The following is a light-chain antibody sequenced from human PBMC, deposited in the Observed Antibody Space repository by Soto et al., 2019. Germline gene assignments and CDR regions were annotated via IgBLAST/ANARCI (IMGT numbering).Light chain of an antibody. CDR3: AAWDDCLRGWV. J-gene: IGLJ3*02. CDR2: RDS. V-gene: IGLV1-47*01. CDR1: SSSIGSNY. Sequence: QSVLTQPPSASGTPGQRVTISCSESSSSIGSNYIYWYQQLPGTAPKLLIYRDSQRPSGVPDRFSGSKSGTSASLAISGLRSEDEADYYCAAWDDCLRGWVFGGGTKLNVL.